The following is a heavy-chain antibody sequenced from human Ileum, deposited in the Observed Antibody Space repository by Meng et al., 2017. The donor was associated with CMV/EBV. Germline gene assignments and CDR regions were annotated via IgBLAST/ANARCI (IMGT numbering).Heavy chain of an antibody. Sequence: SFSGYYWSGIRQPPGKGLEWIGEINHSGSTNYNPSLKSRVTISVDTSKNQFSLKLSSVTAADTAVYFCARGACSSTTCYPGLGWFDPWGQGTLVTVSS. V-gene: IGHV4-34*01. CDR2: INHSGST. J-gene: IGHJ5*02. D-gene: IGHD2-2*01. CDR3: ARGACSSTTCYPGLGWFDP. CDR1: SFSGYY.